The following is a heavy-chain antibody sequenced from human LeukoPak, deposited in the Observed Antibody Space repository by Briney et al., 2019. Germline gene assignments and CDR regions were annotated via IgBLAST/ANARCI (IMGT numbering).Heavy chain of an antibody. Sequence: SETLSLTCTVSGGSISSYYWSWIRQPAGKGLEWIGRIYTSGSTNYNPSLKSRVTMSVDTSKNQFSLKLSSVTAADTAVYYCASSGCLQLPEDTSWVDYWGQGTLVTVSS. V-gene: IGHV4-4*07. CDR3: ASSGCLQLPEDTSWVDY. CDR2: IYTSGST. J-gene: IGHJ4*02. CDR1: GGSISSYY. D-gene: IGHD5-24*01.